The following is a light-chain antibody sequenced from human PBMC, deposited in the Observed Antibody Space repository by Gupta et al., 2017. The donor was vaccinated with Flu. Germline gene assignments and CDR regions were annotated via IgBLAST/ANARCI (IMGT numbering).Light chain of an antibody. Sequence: TLTQPASVSGSPRQTNTISCTGTNSDVGGYSYVSWYQQHAAKPPKLMIYEVTHRTAGIANRFSGSKSGNTASLTISGLQAEDEADYLCASDTTTSTWVFGGGTKLTVL. V-gene: IGLV2-14*01. CDR1: NSDVGGYSY. CDR2: EVT. CDR3: ASDTTTSTWV. J-gene: IGLJ3*02.